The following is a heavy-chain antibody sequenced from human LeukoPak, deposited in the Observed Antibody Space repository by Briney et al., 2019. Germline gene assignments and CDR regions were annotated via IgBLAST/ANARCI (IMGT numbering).Heavy chain of an antibody. CDR2: IYYSGST. Sequence: SETLSLTCTVSGGSISSSSSYWGWIRQPPGKGLEWIGSIYYSGSTYYNPSLKSRVTISVDTSKNQFSLKLSSVTAADTAVYYCASRYSSSWTLYYYYGMDVWGQGTTVTVSS. CDR3: ASRYSSSWTLYYYYGMDV. J-gene: IGHJ6*02. V-gene: IGHV4-39*01. D-gene: IGHD6-13*01. CDR1: GGSISSSSSY.